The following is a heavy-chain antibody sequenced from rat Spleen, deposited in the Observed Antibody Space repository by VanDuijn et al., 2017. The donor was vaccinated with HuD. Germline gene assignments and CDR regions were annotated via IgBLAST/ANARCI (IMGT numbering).Heavy chain of an antibody. V-gene: IGHV5-7*01. J-gene: IGHJ3*01. CDR1: GFTFSDYN. Sequence: EVQLVESGGGLVQPGRSLKLSCAPSGFTFSDYNMAWVRQAPKKGLEWVATISFDGSNTFYRDSVKGRFTISRDNAKSTLYLQMDSLRSEDTATYYCARPNYGYPFAYWGQGTLVTVSS. CDR2: ISFDGSNT. CDR3: ARPNYGYPFAY. D-gene: IGHD1-11*01.